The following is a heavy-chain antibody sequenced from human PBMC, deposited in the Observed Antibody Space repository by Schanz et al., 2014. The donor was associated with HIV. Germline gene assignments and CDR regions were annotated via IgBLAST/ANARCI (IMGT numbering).Heavy chain of an antibody. CDR1: RFSFRGYG. V-gene: IGHV3-30*18. CDR2: ISYDGSNK. CDR3: AKSRGDSWPYGMDV. Sequence: QVQLVESGGGVVQPGRSLILSCAASRFSFRGYGMHWVRQPPGKGLEWVAVISYDGSNKYYVDSVKGRFTISRDDSKNTLYLQMNRLRPEDTAVYYCAKSRGDSWPYGMDVWGQGTTVTVSS. J-gene: IGHJ6*02. D-gene: IGHD4-17*01.